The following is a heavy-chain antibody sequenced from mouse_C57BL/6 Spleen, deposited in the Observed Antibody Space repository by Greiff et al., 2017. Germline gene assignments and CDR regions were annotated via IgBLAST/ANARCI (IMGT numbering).Heavy chain of an antibody. CDR1: GFNIKDYY. Sequence: EVQLQQSGAELVKPGASVKLSCTASGFNIKDYYMHWVKQRTEQGLEWIGRIDPEDGETKYASKFQGKATITADTSSNTAYLQLSSLTSEDTAVYYCARSSEGGDGNYGAYWGQGTLVTVSA. V-gene: IGHV14-2*01. CDR2: IDPEDGET. D-gene: IGHD2-1*01. CDR3: ARSSEGGDGNYGAY. J-gene: IGHJ3*01.